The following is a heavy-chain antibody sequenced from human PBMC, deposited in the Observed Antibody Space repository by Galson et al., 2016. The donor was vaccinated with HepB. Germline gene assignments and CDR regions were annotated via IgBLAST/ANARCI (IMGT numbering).Heavy chain of an antibody. J-gene: IGHJ4*02. D-gene: IGHD5-18*01. CDR2: ISGTADTT. CDR1: GFSFITYA. V-gene: IGHV3-23*01. Sequence: SLRLSCAASGFSFITYAMSWVRQAPGKGLEWVSGISGTADTTYYADSVKGRFTISRDNSNNTLYLQMNSLTAEDTAVYYCAKDQGQLWLRFPRYFDYWGQGTLVTVSS. CDR3: AKDQGQLWLRFPRYFDY.